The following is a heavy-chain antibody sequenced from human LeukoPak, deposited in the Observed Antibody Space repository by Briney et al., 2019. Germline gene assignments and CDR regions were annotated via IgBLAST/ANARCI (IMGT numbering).Heavy chain of an antibody. Sequence: ASVKVSCKASGYIFTSYYMHWVRQAPGQGLEWMGIINPSGGNTTYAQKFQGRVTMTRNTSISTAYMELSSLRSEDTAVYYCARSRRSVAGTRSVNWFDPWGQGTLVTVSS. CDR1: GYIFTSYY. V-gene: IGHV1-46*01. J-gene: IGHJ5*02. CDR3: ARSRRSVAGTRSVNWFDP. CDR2: INPSGGNT. D-gene: IGHD6-19*01.